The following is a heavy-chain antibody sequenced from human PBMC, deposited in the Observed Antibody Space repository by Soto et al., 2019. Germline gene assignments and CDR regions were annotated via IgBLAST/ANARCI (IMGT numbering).Heavy chain of an antibody. CDR3: AAGRITMVRGVRALRYYHGMDV. CDR1: GVGFACTA. D-gene: IGHD3-10*01. Sequence: GACVKGSRRASGVGFACTAGHCVRQAREPRLEWIGWIVVGSGNTNYAQKFQERVTITRDMSTSTAYMELSSLRSEDTAVYYCAAGRITMVRGVRALRYYHGMDVCGQGTTVTVSS. CDR2: IVVGSGNT. J-gene: IGHJ6*02. V-gene: IGHV1-58*01.